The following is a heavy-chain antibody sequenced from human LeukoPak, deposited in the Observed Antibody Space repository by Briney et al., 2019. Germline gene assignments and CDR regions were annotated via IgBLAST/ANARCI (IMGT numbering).Heavy chain of an antibody. Sequence: KPSETLSLTCAVYGGSFSGYYWSWIRQPPGKGLEWIGEINHSGSTNYNPSLKSRVTISVDTSKNQFSLKLSSVTAADTAVYYCASLVEMATILFDYWGQGTLVTVSS. CDR3: ASLVEMATILFDY. V-gene: IGHV4-34*01. D-gene: IGHD5-24*01. J-gene: IGHJ4*02. CDR1: GGSFSGYY. CDR2: INHSGST.